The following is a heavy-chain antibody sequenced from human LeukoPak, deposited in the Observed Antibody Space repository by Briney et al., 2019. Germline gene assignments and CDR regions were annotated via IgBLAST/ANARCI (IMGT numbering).Heavy chain of an antibody. CDR2: ISGSGGST. J-gene: IGHJ4*02. V-gene: IGHV3-23*01. D-gene: IGHD6-19*01. CDR3: IPVAGTGFDY. Sequence: PGGSLRLSCAASGFTFSSYAMTWVRQAPGKGLEWVSAISGSGGSTYYADSVKGRFTISRDNSMNTLYLQMNSLRAEDTAVYYGIPVAGTGFDYWGQGTLVTVSS. CDR1: GFTFSSYA.